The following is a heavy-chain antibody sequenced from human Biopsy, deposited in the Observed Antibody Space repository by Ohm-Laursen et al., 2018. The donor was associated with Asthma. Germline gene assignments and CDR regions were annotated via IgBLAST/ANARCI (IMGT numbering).Heavy chain of an antibody. Sequence: PLRLSCAASGFSFSNFAIHWVRQAPGKGLEWGGVISKDASTQDYADSVKGRFTMARDNSKNTLDLQMNSLREEDTAVYYCVRDGTDDAFDIWGQGTVVSVSS. D-gene: IGHD1-1*01. CDR1: GFSFSNFA. CDR3: VRDGTDDAFDI. CDR2: ISKDASTQ. V-gene: IGHV3-30*01. J-gene: IGHJ3*02.